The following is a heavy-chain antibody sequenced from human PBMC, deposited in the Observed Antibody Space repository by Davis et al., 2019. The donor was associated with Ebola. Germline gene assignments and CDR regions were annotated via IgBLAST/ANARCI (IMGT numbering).Heavy chain of an antibody. Sequence: GESLKISCGASGFTFSSYAMSWVRQAPGKGLEWVSSLSSSGRSAYYADSVKGRFTISRDSSENTLYLQMTSLRTEDTALYYCAREGRGGVGSRWFHYWGQGTLVTVSS. D-gene: IGHD6-13*01. CDR1: GFTFSSYA. CDR2: LSSSGRSA. CDR3: AREGRGGVGSRWFHY. J-gene: IGHJ4*02. V-gene: IGHV3-23*01.